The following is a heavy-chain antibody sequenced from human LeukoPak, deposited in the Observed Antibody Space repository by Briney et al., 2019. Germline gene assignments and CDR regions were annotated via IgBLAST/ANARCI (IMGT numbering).Heavy chain of an antibody. CDR3: ARGKGLGIAAAGAFDY. CDR2: MNPNSGNT. D-gene: IGHD6-13*01. V-gene: IGHV1-8*01. Sequence: ASVKVSYKASGYTFTSYDINWVRQATGQGLEWMGWMNPNSGNTGYAQKFQGRVTMTRNTSISTAYMELSSLRSEDTAVYYCARGKGLGIAAAGAFDYWGQGTLVTVSS. J-gene: IGHJ4*02. CDR1: GYTFTSYD.